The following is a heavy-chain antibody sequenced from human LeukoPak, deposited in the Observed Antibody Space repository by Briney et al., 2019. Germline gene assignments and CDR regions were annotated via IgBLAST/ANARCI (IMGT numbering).Heavy chain of an antibody. Sequence: GGSLRLSCAASRFTFSSYAMSWVRQAPGKGLEWVSAISGSGGSTYYADSVKGRFTISRDNSKNTLYMEMNSLRAEDTAVYYCALRGGYGDGYFDYWGQGTLVTVSS. V-gene: IGHV3-23*01. CDR3: ALRGGYGDGYFDY. CDR1: RFTFSSYA. J-gene: IGHJ4*02. D-gene: IGHD4-17*01. CDR2: ISGSGGST.